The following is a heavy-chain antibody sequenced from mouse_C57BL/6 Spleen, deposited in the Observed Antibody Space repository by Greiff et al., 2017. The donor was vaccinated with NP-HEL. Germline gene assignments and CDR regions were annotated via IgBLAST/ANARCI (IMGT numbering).Heavy chain of an antibody. CDR1: GYAFSSSW. V-gene: IGHV1-82*01. J-gene: IGHJ4*01. Sequence: QVQLQQSGPELVKPGASVKISCKASGYAFSSSWMNWVKQRPGKGLEWIGRIYPGDGDTNYNGKFKGKATLTADKSSSTAYMQLSSLTSEDSAVYFCAPYGNYGRYYAMDYWGQGTSVTVSS. CDR3: APYGNYGRYYAMDY. CDR2: IYPGDGDT. D-gene: IGHD2-10*02.